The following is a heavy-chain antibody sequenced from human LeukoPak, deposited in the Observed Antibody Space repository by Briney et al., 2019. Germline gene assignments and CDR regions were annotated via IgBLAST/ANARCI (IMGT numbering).Heavy chain of an antibody. J-gene: IGHJ4*02. D-gene: IGHD6-6*01. Sequence: PGGSLRLSCAASGFSFSSYWMSWVRQAPGKGREWVANIKQVGSEKYYGDSVKGRFTISRDNAKNPRYLQMNSLRAEDTAVYYCAREESSSSGYYFDYWGQGTLVTVSS. CDR2: IKQVGSEK. V-gene: IGHV3-7*01. CDR3: AREESSSSGYYFDY. CDR1: GFSFSSYW.